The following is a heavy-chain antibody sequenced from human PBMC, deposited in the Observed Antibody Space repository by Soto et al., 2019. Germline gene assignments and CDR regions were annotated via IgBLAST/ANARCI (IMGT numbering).Heavy chain of an antibody. Sequence: ASVKVSCKPSGYPFSDYFIQWVRQAPGQGLEWVAWINPKTAATNYAKKFQGRVSLTWDTSSTTAYMELTRLRPDDTAVYYCARIKWGLNYYNGMDVWGQGTTVTVS. CDR1: GYPFSDYF. V-gene: IGHV1-2*02. D-gene: IGHD1-26*01. J-gene: IGHJ6*02. CDR3: ARIKWGLNYYNGMDV. CDR2: INPKTAAT.